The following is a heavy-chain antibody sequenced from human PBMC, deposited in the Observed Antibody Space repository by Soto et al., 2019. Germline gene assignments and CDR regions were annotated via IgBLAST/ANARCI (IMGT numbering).Heavy chain of an antibody. V-gene: IGHV3-23*01. Sequence: GGSLRLSCAASGFTFSSYAMSWVRQAPGKGLEWVSAISGSGGSTYYADSVKGRFTISRDNSKNTLYLQMSSLRAEDTAVYYCAKDPSRGIDYFDYWGQGTLVTVSS. D-gene: IGHD3-16*01. J-gene: IGHJ4*02. CDR3: AKDPSRGIDYFDY. CDR1: GFTFSSYA. CDR2: ISGSGGST.